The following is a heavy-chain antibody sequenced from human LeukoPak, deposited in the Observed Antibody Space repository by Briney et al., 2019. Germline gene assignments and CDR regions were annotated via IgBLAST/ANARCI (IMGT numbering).Heavy chain of an antibody. V-gene: IGHV4-61*02. CDR2: IYTSGST. CDR1: GGSISSGSYY. J-gene: IGHJ4*02. Sequence: SQTLSLTCAVSGGSISSGSYYWSWIRQPAGKGLEWIGRIYTSGSTNYNPSLKSRVTISVDTSKNQFSLKLSPVTAADTAVYYCARTYYDFWSGYYRDYWGQGTLVTVSS. D-gene: IGHD3-3*01. CDR3: ARTYYDFWSGYYRDY.